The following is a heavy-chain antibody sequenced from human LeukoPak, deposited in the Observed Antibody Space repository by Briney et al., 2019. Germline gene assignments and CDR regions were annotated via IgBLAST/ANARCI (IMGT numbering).Heavy chain of an antibody. J-gene: IGHJ5*02. CDR3: ARVSREYYDFWSGYYSNWFDP. D-gene: IGHD3-3*01. V-gene: IGHV4-39*07. Sequence: SSETLSLTCNVSGDSISRSRHFWAWIRQSPGRGLEWIGYIYNSGSTYYNPSLKSRVTISVDTSKNQFSLRLSSVTAADTAVYYCARVSREYYDFWSGYYSNWFDPWGQGTLVTVSS. CDR2: IYNSGST. CDR1: GDSISRSRHF.